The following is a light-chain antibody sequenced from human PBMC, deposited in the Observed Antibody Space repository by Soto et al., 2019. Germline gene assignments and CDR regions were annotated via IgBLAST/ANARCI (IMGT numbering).Light chain of an antibody. CDR3: SSYAGSNNDVV. J-gene: IGLJ2*01. CDR1: SSDVGGYNY. CDR2: EGS. Sequence: QSALTQPPSASGSPGQSVTISCTGTSSDVGGYNYVSWYQQHPGKPPKLMIYEGSKRPSGVPDRFSGSKSGNTASLPVSGLQAEDEADYYCSSYAGSNNDVVFGGGTKVKVL. V-gene: IGLV2-8*01.